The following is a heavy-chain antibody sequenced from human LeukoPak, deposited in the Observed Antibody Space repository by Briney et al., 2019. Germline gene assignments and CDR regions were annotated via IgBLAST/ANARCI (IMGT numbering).Heavy chain of an antibody. CDR2: LYTGGDT. V-gene: IGHV3-53*05. CDR1: GFTVSAHY. Sequence: PGGSLRLSCAVSGFTVSAHYMSWVRQAPGKGLECVSFLYTGGDTYYADSVKGRFTVSRDNSKNTLFLQMNNLRTEDTAVYYCAKDKSVSADYYFDYWGQGTLVTVSS. D-gene: IGHD5/OR15-5a*01. J-gene: IGHJ4*02. CDR3: AKDKSVSADYYFDY.